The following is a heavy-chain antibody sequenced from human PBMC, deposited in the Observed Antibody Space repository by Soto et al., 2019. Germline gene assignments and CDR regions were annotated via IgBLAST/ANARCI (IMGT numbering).Heavy chain of an antibody. V-gene: IGHV1-18*01. CDR1: GYTFTSYG. J-gene: IGHJ4*02. Sequence: GASVKVSCKASGYTFTSYGISWVRQAPGQGLEWMGWISAYNGNTNYAQKLQGRVTVTRDTSASTAYMELSSLRSEDTAVYYYARDILFDYWGQGTLVTVSS. CDR3: ARDILFDY. CDR2: ISAYNGNT. D-gene: IGHD2-15*01.